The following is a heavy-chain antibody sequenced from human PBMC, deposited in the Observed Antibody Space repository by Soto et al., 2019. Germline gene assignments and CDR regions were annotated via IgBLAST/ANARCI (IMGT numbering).Heavy chain of an antibody. J-gene: IGHJ6*02. CDR2: IYPGDSDT. CDR1: GYSFTNFL. V-gene: IGHV5-51*01. CDR3: AKHISRDFDFWSGLYYYSAMDV. D-gene: IGHD3-3*01. Sequence: PGESLKISCKGSGYSFTNFLIGCMRQVPGKGLDWLGIIYPGDSDTRYNPSFQGQVTISTDNSINTAYLQWNSLKASDTAIYYCAKHISRDFDFWSGLYYYSAMDVWGQGTTVTVSS.